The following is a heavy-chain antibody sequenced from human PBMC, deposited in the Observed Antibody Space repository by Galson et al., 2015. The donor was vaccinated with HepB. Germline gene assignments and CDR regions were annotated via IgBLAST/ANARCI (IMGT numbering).Heavy chain of an antibody. D-gene: IGHD7-27*01. V-gene: IGHV3-30*02. CDR3: AKDGGSDWGNFFDY. Sequence: SLRLSCAASGFTFSRSGMHWVRQAPGMGLEWVAFIRYTGTHEQYRDSVRGRFTISRDNSKNTLYLQMNSLRAEDTAVYYCAKDGGSDWGNFFDYWGQETLVTVSS. CDR2: IRYTGTHE. CDR1: GFTFSRSG. J-gene: IGHJ4*02.